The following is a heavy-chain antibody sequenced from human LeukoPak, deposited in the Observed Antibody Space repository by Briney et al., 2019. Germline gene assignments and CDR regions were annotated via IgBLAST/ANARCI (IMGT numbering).Heavy chain of an antibody. D-gene: IGHD3-22*01. CDR3: AKVNYYESSGYYDY. J-gene: IGHJ4*02. CDR1: GFPFSSYG. CDR2: ISHDGTNK. V-gene: IGHV3-30*18. Sequence: GGSLRLSCAASGFPFSSYGMHWVRQAPGKGLEWVAVISHDGTNKYYVDSVKGRFTISRDNSKNTLYLQMNSLRAENTAVYYCAKVNYYESSGYYDYWGQGTLVTVSS.